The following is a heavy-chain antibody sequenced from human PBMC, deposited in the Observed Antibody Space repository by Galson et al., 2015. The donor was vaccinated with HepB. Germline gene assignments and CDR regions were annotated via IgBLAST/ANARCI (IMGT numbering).Heavy chain of an antibody. CDR2: IKSKTDGGTT. CDR3: TATYDFWSGYYTGAFDI. Sequence: SLRLSCAASGFTFSNAWMSWVRQAPGKGLEWVGRIKSKTDGGTTDYAAPVKGRFTISRDDSKNTLYLQMNSLKTEDTAVYYCTATYDFWSGYYTGAFDIWGQGTMVTVSS. J-gene: IGHJ3*02. V-gene: IGHV3-15*01. D-gene: IGHD3-3*01. CDR1: GFTFSNAW.